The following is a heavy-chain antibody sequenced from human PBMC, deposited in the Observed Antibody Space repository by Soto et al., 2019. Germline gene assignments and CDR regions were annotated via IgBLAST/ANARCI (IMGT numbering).Heavy chain of an antibody. V-gene: IGHV4-31*03. J-gene: IGHJ4*02. CDR3: ARGGATHFWSGYYSGYYFDY. Sequence: LSLTCTVSGGSISSGGYYWSWIRQHPGKGLEWIGYIYYSGSTYYNPSLKSRVTISVDTSKNQFSLKLSSVTAADTAVYYCARGGATHFWSGYYSGYYFDYWGQGTLVTVSS. D-gene: IGHD3-3*02. CDR1: GGSISSGGYY. CDR2: IYYSGST.